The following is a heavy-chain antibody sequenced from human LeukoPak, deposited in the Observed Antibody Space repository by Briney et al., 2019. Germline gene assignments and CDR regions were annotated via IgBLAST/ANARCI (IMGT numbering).Heavy chain of an antibody. CDR3: ARFLYRSSSWSYYFDY. CDR1: AGSFSGYY. Sequence: PSETLSLTCAVYAGSFSGYYWSWIRQPPGKGLEWIGEINHSGSTNYNPSLKSRVTISVDTSKNQFSLKLSSVTAADTAVYYCARFLYRSSSWSYYFDYWGQGTLVTVSS. D-gene: IGHD6-13*01. CDR2: INHSGST. J-gene: IGHJ4*02. V-gene: IGHV4-34*01.